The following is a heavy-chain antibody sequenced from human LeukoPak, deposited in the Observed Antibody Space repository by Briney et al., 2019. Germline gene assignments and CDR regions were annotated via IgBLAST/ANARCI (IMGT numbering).Heavy chain of an antibody. CDR2: MNPNSGNT. Sequence: ASVKVSCKASGYTFTSYDINWVRQATGQGLEWMGWMNPNSGNTGYAQKFQGRVTITRNTSISTAYMELSSLRSEDTAVYYCARDLGGYSGLLNWFDPWGQGTLVTVSS. D-gene: IGHD5-12*01. CDR1: GYTFTSYD. J-gene: IGHJ5*02. CDR3: ARDLGGYSGLLNWFDP. V-gene: IGHV1-8*03.